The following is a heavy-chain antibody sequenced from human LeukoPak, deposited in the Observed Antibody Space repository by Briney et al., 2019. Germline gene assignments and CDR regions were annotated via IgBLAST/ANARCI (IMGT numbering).Heavy chain of an antibody. Sequence: PGRSLRLSCAASGFTFSSYAMHWVRQAPGKGLEWVAVISYDGSNKYYADSVKGRFTISRDNSKNTLYLQMNSLRAEDTAVYYCARDQPPSITMIVVVISYGMDVWGQGTTVTVSS. V-gene: IGHV3-30*04. CDR1: GFTFSSYA. CDR3: ARDQPPSITMIVVVISYGMDV. D-gene: IGHD3-22*01. CDR2: ISYDGSNK. J-gene: IGHJ6*02.